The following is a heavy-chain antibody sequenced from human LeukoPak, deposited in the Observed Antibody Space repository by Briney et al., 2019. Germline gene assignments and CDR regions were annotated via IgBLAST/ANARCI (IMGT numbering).Heavy chain of an antibody. CDR2: ISYDGSNK. J-gene: IGHJ6*04. D-gene: IGHD3-10*01. Sequence: GGSLRLSCAASGFTFSSYGMHWVRQAPGKGLEWVAVISYDGSNKYYADSVKGRFTISRDNSKNTLYLQMNSLRAEDTAVYYCAKGDTLWFGELLSLYYYYGMDVWGKGTTVTVSS. V-gene: IGHV3-30*18. CDR3: AKGDTLWFGELLSLYYYYGMDV. CDR1: GFTFSSYG.